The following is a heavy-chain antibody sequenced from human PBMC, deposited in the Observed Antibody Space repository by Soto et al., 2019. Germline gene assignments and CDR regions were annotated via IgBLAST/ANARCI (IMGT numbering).Heavy chain of an antibody. CDR1: GGTFSSYA. J-gene: IGHJ4*02. V-gene: IGHV1-69*01. CDR3: ARDANPGIAVAGEGPFDY. CDR2: IIPIFGTA. Sequence: QVQLVQSGAEVQKPGSSVKVSCKASGGTFSSYAISWVRQAPGQGLEWMGGIIPIFGTANYAQKFQGRVTITADESTSTAYMELSSLRSEDTAVYYCARDANPGIAVAGEGPFDYWGQGTLVTVSS. D-gene: IGHD6-19*01.